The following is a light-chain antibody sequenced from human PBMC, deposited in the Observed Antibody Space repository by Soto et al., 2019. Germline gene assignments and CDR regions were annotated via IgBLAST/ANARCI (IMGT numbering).Light chain of an antibody. CDR1: SSDVGGYNY. V-gene: IGLV2-8*01. CDR2: EVS. Sequence: QSALTQPPSASGSPGQSVTISCTGTSSDVGGYNYVSWYQQHPGKAPKLLIYEVSKRPSGVPDRVSCSKSGNTASLTVSGLQAEEEADYYCSSYEGSNHPVVFGGGTQLTVL. J-gene: IGLJ2*01. CDR3: SSYEGSNHPVV.